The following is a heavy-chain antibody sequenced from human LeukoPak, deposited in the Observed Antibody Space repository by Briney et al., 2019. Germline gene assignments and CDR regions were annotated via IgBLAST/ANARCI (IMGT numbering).Heavy chain of an antibody. J-gene: IGHJ4*02. CDR2: INPSGGST. V-gene: IGHV1-46*01. Sequence: ASVKVSCKASGYTFTSYYMHWVRQAPGQGLEWMGIINPSGGSTSYAQKFQGRVTMTRDTSTSTVYMELSSLRSEDTAVYYCARDGVRGNLAYCGGDCPYYFDYWGQGTLVTVSS. CDR1: GYTFTSYY. D-gene: IGHD2-21*02. CDR3: ARDGVRGNLAYCGGDCPYYFDY.